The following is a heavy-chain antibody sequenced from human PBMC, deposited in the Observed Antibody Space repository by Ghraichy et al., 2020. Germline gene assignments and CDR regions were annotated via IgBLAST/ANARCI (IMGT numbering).Heavy chain of an antibody. V-gene: IGHV3-23*01. J-gene: IGHJ4*02. CDR3: AKGVGSSSWFWGIHY. CDR1: GFTFSSYA. D-gene: IGHD6-13*01. Sequence: GESLNISCAASGFTFSSYAMNWVRQAPGKGLEWVSTISGSDGSTYYADSVKGRFTISRDNSRNTLYLQLNSLRAEDTAIYYCAKGVGSSSWFWGIHYWGQGTLVTVSS. CDR2: ISGSDGST.